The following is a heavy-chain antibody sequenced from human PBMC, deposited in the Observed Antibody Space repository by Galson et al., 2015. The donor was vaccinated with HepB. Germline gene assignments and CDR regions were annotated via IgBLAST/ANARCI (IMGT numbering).Heavy chain of an antibody. D-gene: IGHD6-19*01. V-gene: IGHV3-23*01. CDR2: VPDDGGDA. J-gene: IGHJ4*02. CDR3: EKDGGPVAGKVGDG. Sequence: SLRLSCAASGFTFSTYSMSWVRQAPGKGLEWVSVVPDDGGDAYYADSVKGRFILSRDNAKNTLYLQMNSLRAGDTAIYFCEKDGGPVAGKVGDGGGQGTLVTVS. CDR1: GFTFSTYS.